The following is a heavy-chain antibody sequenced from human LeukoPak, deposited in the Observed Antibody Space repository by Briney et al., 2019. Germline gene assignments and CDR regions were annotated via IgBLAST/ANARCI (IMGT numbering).Heavy chain of an antibody. Sequence: ASVKVSCKASGYTFTSYDINWVRQATGQGLEWMGWMNPDSGNTGYAQKFQGRVTMTRNTSISTAYMELSSLRSEDTAVYYCARGPESVWFGTSPRFDPWGQGTLVTVSS. D-gene: IGHD3-10*01. V-gene: IGHV1-8*01. CDR1: GYTFTSYD. CDR2: MNPDSGNT. CDR3: ARGPESVWFGTSPRFDP. J-gene: IGHJ5*02.